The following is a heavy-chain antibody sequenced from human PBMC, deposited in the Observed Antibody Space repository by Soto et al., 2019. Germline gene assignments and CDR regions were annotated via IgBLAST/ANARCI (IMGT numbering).Heavy chain of an antibody. Sequence: QVQLQESGPGLVKPSPTLSLTCTFSGGSISSGGYYWSWIRQHPGQGLEWIGYIYYSGSTYYNPSLQSRVTISVDTSKNQFSLKLSSVTAADTAVYYCARHDRVVIAQGYFDYWGQGTLVTFSS. V-gene: IGHV4-31*03. CDR2: IYYSGST. D-gene: IGHD3-10*02. CDR3: ARHDRVVIAQGYFDY. CDR1: GGSISSGGYY. J-gene: IGHJ4*02.